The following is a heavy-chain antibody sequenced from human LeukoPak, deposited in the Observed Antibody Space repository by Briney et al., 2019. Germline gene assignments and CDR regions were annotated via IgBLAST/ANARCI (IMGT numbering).Heavy chain of an antibody. Sequence: GGSLRLSCAASGLSFSSYNMNWVRQAPGKGPEWVAYITASDTTKYYADSVKGRFTISRDNAKKSLFLQMNSLSPEHTAVYYCAAASAFSRCWRSWGQGTVVTVSS. CDR1: GLSFSSYN. CDR2: ITASDTTK. V-gene: IGHV3-48*01. J-gene: IGHJ5*02. CDR3: AAASAFSRCWRS. D-gene: IGHD6-13*01.